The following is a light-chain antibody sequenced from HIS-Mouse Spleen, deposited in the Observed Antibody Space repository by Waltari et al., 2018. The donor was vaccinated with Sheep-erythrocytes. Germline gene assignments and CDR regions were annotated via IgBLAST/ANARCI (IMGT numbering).Light chain of an antibody. J-gene: IGLJ1*01. CDR1: SSSFGGYNY. Sequence: QSALTQPRSVSGSPGQSVTISCPGTSSSFGGYNYVSWYQQHPGKAPKLMIYDVSKRPSGVPDRFSGSKSGNTASLTISGLQAEDEADYYCCSYAGSYNHVFGTGTKVTVL. CDR3: CSYAGSYNHV. CDR2: DVS. V-gene: IGLV2-11*01.